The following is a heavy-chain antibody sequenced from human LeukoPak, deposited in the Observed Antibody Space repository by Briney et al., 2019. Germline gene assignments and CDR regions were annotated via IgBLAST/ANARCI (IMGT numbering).Heavy chain of an antibody. CDR3: ARDLIDLFGELRD. D-gene: IGHD3-10*01. CDR1: GYTFTGYY. V-gene: IGHV1-18*04. J-gene: IGHJ4*02. Sequence: ASVKVSCKASGYTFTGYYMHWVRQAPGQGLEWMGWISAYNGNTNYAQKLQGRVTMTTDTSTSTAYMELRSLRSDDTAVYYCARDLIDLFGELRDWGQGTLVTVSS. CDR2: ISAYNGNT.